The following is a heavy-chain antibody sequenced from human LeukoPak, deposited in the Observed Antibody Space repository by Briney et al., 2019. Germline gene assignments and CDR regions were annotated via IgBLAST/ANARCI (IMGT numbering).Heavy chain of an antibody. D-gene: IGHD5-12*01. V-gene: IGHV3-53*01. CDR2: IYSGGST. Sequence: PGGSLRLSCAASGFTFSSYGMSWVRQAPGKGLEWVSVIYSGGSTYYADSVKGRFTISRDNSKNTLYLQMNSLRAEDTAVYYCARGVTEIVATIYYYYYMDVWGKGTTVTISS. CDR1: GFTFSSYG. CDR3: ARGVTEIVATIYYYYYMDV. J-gene: IGHJ6*03.